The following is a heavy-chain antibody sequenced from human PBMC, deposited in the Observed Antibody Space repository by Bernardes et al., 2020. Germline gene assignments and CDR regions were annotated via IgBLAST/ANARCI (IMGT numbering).Heavy chain of an antibody. D-gene: IGHD4-4*01. V-gene: IGHV4-34*01. Sequence: SETLSLTCGVYGGSFRGYYWSWIRQPPGKGLEWIGEINHGGRTYYNPSLKSRATMSVDTSKNQVSLILSSVTAADTAVYWCARGGYDYTNGGYFDYWGQGTLVTVSS. CDR1: GGSFRGYY. CDR3: ARGGYDYTNGGYFDY. J-gene: IGHJ4*02. CDR2: INHGGRT.